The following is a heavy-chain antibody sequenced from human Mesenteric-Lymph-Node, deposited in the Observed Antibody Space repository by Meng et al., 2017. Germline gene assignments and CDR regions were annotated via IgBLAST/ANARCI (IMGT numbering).Heavy chain of an antibody. J-gene: IGHJ4*02. CDR3: AKASLGHCSGGYCYPFDY. D-gene: IGHD2-15*01. Sequence: GESLKISCAASVFNVRNYAMTWVRQAPGKGLEWVSSLSASGGSGPYYADSVKGRFTISRDNSNNTLLLQMDSLRAEDTGLYYCAKASLGHCSGGYCYPFDYWGQGTLVTVSS. V-gene: IGHV3-23*01. CDR2: LSASGGSGP. CDR1: VFNVRNYA.